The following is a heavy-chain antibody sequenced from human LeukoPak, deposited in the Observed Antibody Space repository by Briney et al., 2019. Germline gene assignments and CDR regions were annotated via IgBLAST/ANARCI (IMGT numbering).Heavy chain of an antibody. CDR3: ATPGLSPFDY. D-gene: IGHD3-10*01. CDR2: IYYCGST. Sequence: SQTLSLTCTVSGGSISSSSYYWGWIRQPPGKGLEWIGSIYYCGSTYYNPSLKSRVTISVDTSKNQFSLKLSSVTAADTAVYYCATPGLSPFDYWGQGTLVTVSS. V-gene: IGHV4-39*01. CDR1: GGSISSSSYY. J-gene: IGHJ4*02.